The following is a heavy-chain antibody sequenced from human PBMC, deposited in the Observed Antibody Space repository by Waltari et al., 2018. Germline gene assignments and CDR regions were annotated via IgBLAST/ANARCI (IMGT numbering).Heavy chain of an antibody. CDR1: GLTFSTFG. CDR2: IWYDGSNK. Sequence: QAQLVESGGGVVQPGRSLRLSCVASGLTFSTFGMPWVRQAPGKGLGWVALIWYDGSNKYYADSVKCRFTISRDNSKNTLYLQMNSLRAEDTAVYYCARGRGITATREYYFDYWGQGTLVTVSS. CDR3: ARGRGITATREYYFDY. J-gene: IGHJ4*02. D-gene: IGHD1-20*01. V-gene: IGHV3-33*01.